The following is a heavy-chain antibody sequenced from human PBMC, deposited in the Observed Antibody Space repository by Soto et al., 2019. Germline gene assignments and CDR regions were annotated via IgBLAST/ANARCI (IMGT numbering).Heavy chain of an antibody. V-gene: IGHV3-53*01. J-gene: IGHJ3*02. CDR2: IYSGENA. CDR3: ARDLDAFDT. CDR1: GVTVTSNY. Sequence: EVQLVQSGGGLVQPGGSLRLSCAGYGVTVTSNYMNWVRQAPGKGLEWVSVIYSGENAYYADSVAGRFTISRDNSKNTLYLQMNSLSVEDTAVYYCARDLDAFDTWGQGTTVIVSS.